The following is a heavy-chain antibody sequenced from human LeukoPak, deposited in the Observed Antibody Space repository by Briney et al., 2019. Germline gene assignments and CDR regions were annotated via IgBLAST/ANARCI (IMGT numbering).Heavy chain of an antibody. Sequence: PSETLSLTCTVSGGSISSYYWSWIRQPPGKGLEWIGYIYYSGSTNYNPSLKSRVTISVDTSKNQFSLKLSSVTAADTAVYYCARGPDPYCSSTSCNDYWGQGTLVTVSS. CDR2: IYYSGST. CDR3: ARGPDPYCSSTSCNDY. D-gene: IGHD2-2*01. V-gene: IGHV4-59*12. CDR1: GGSISSYY. J-gene: IGHJ4*02.